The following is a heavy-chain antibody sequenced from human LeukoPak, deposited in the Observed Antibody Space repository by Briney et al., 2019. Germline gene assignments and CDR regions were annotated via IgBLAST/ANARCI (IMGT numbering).Heavy chain of an antibody. V-gene: IGHV3-30*02. CDR1: GFTFSSYG. J-gene: IGHJ4*02. CDR2: IRYDGSNK. Sequence: GGSLRLSCAASGFTFSSYGMHWVRQAPGKGLEWVAFIRYDGSNKYYADSVKGRFTISRDNSKNTLYLQMNSLRAEDTAVYYCAREEAYCGGDCYPNYWGQGTLVTVSS. D-gene: IGHD2-21*02. CDR3: AREEAYCGGDCYPNY.